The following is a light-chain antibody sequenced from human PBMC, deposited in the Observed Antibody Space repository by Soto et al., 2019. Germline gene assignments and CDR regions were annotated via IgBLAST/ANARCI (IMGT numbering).Light chain of an antibody. J-gene: IGKJ4*01. CDR2: WAS. CDR3: QQYHTLPLT. CDR1: QSVFFSSNNKNY. Sequence: MSPFSESLAVFLGERAPLHCRSSQSVFFSSNNKNYLGWYQQKPGQPPKLLFSWASARESGVPERFTGSGSGTVFTLSINSLQAEDVAVYYCQQYHTLPLTFGGGTKVDI. V-gene: IGKV4-1*01.